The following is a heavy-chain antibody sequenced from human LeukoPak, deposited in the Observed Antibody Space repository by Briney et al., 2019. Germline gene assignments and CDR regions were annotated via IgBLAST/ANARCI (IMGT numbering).Heavy chain of an antibody. V-gene: IGHV4-34*09. Sequence: SETLSLTCAVYGGSFSGYYWSWIRQPPGKGLEWIGYIYYSGSTYYNPSLKSRVTISVDTSKNQFSLKLSSVTAADTAVYYCARSSTTTHSSSWYFGFDYWGQGTLVTVSS. CDR3: ARSSTTTHSSSWYFGFDY. D-gene: IGHD6-13*01. J-gene: IGHJ4*02. CDR2: IYYSGST. CDR1: GGSFSGYY.